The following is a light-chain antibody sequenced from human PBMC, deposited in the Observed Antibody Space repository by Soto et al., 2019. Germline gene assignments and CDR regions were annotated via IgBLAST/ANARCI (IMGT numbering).Light chain of an antibody. CDR3: YQYNNWPAWT. CDR1: QEISSSY. CDR2: GTS. J-gene: IGKJ1*01. V-gene: IGKV3-20*01. Sequence: VFGYQPGTRAWSPGEGSTGSGKASQEISSSYVAWYQQTPGQAPRLLIYGTSNRGTGIPDRFRGSGSGTDFYLTISSLQSEDYAVYSCYQYNNWPAWTFGQGTKVDIK.